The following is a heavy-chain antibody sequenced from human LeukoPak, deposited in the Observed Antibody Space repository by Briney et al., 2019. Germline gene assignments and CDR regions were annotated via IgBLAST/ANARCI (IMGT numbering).Heavy chain of an antibody. CDR2: IYYSGST. Sequence: SETLSLTCTVSGGSISSGDYYWSWIRQPPGKGLEWIGYIYYSGSTYYNPSLKSRVTISVDTSKNQFSLKLSSVTAADTAVYYCARHDRYNYIDYWGQGTLVTVSS. V-gene: IGHV4-30-4*08. J-gene: IGHJ4*02. CDR1: GGSISSGDYY. CDR3: ARHDRYNYIDY. D-gene: IGHD1-1*01.